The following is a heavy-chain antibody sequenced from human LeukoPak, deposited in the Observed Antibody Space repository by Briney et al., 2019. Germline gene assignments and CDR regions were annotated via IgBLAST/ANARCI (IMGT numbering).Heavy chain of an antibody. CDR1: GYTFTGYY. CDR3: ARGQWLVRTELINWFDP. V-gene: IGHV1-2*02. Sequence: GASVKVSCKASGYTFTGYYMHWVRQAPGQGLEWMGWINPNSGGTNYAQKFQGRVTMTRDTSISTAYMELSRLRSDDTAVYYCARGQWLVRTELINWFDPWGQGTLVTVSS. D-gene: IGHD6-19*01. CDR2: INPNSGGT. J-gene: IGHJ5*02.